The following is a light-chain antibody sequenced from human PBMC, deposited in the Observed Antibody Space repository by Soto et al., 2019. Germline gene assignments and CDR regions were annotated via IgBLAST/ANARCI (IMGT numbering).Light chain of an antibody. J-gene: IGKJ1*01. CDR3: QKYNSAPWT. CDR2: AAS. CDR1: QGISNY. V-gene: IGKV1-27*01. Sequence: DIQMTQSPSSLSASVGDRVTITCRASQGISNYLAWYQQKPGKVPKLLIYAASTLQLGVPSRFSGSRSGTDFTLTISSLQPEDVATYYYQKYNSAPWTFGKGTKVEIK.